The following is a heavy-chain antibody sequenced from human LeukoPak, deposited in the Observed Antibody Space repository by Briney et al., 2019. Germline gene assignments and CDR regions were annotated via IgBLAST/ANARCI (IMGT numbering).Heavy chain of an antibody. CDR3: ARGGSYGYLGFDY. CDR1: GGTFSSYA. J-gene: IGHJ4*02. CDR2: IIPISGTA. V-gene: IGHV1-69*13. D-gene: IGHD5-18*01. Sequence: SVKVSCKASGGTFSSYAISWVRQAPGQGLEWMGGIIPISGTANYAQKFQGRVTITADESTSTAYMELSSLRSEDTAVYYCARGGSYGYLGFDYWGQGTLVTVSS.